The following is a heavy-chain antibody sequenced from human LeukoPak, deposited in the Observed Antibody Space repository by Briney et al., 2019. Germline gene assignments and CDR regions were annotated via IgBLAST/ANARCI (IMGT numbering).Heavy chain of an antibody. CDR3: AKSSPDIAVVPAAMPDDY. CDR2: ISYDGSNK. Sequence: QPGRSLRLSCAASGFTFSSYGMHWVRQAPGKGLEWVAVISYDGSNKYYADSVKGRFTISRDNSKNTLYLQMNSLRAEDTAVYYCAKSSPDIAVVPAAMPDDYWGQGTLVTVSS. J-gene: IGHJ4*02. CDR1: GFTFSSYG. D-gene: IGHD2-2*01. V-gene: IGHV3-30*18.